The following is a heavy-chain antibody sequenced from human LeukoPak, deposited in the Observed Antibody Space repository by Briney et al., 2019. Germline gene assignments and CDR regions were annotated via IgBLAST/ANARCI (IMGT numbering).Heavy chain of an antibody. V-gene: IGHV4-59*13. CDR2: IYHGGST. CDR1: GGSISSYY. CDR3: ARERRGGNSYFDY. J-gene: IGHJ4*02. Sequence: PSETLSLTCTVSGGSISSYYWSWIRQPPGKGLEWIGDIYHGGSTNYNPSLKSRATISVDTSKNQFFLKLTSVTAADTAVYYCARERRGGNSYFDYWGQGTPVTVSS. D-gene: IGHD4-23*01.